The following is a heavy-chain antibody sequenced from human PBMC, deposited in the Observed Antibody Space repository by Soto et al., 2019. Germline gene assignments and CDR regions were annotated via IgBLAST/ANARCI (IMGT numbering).Heavy chain of an antibody. V-gene: IGHV4-31*03. CDR1: GGSIRSGCYY. J-gene: IGHJ6*04. CDR2: IYYSGST. D-gene: IGHD5-18*01. CDR3: ARDRLMATAGTARHYFGLDV. Sequence: PSETLSLTCTVSGGSIRSGCYYWSWVRQSPRRGLEWIGNIYYSGSTYYNPSLKSRLTISVGTSKNQFSLNLSSVTAADTAVYYCARDRLMATAGTARHYFGLDVWGKGTTVTVS.